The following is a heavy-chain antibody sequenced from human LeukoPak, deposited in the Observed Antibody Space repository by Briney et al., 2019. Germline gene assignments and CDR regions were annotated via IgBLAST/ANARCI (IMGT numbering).Heavy chain of an antibody. D-gene: IGHD5-12*01. V-gene: IGHV3-30-3*01. Sequence: GRSLRLSCAASGFTFSSYAMHWVRQAPGKGLEWVAVISYDGSNKYYADSVKGRFTISRDNSKNTLYLQMNSLRAEDTAVYYCARDRGDIVATITTTGRHWGQGTLVTVSS. J-gene: IGHJ4*02. CDR2: ISYDGSNK. CDR1: GFTFSSYA. CDR3: ARDRGDIVATITTTGRH.